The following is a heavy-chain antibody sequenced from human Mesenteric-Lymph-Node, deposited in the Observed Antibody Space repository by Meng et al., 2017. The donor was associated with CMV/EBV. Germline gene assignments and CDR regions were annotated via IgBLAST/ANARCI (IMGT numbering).Heavy chain of an antibody. J-gene: IGHJ4*02. D-gene: IGHD6-13*01. Sequence: LSCAASGFTFSSYWMHWGRQATGKGLVWVSRINSDGSSTSDADSVKGRFTISRDNAKNTLYLQMNSLRAEDTAVYYCARGDWAAGDYWGQGTLVTVSS. CDR3: ARGDWAAGDY. V-gene: IGHV3-74*01. CDR1: GFTFSSYW. CDR2: INSDGSST.